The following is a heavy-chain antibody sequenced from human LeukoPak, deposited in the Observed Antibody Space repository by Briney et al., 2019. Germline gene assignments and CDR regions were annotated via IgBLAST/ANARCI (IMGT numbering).Heavy chain of an antibody. CDR3: AKEDYSGSYPGYFDY. CDR1: GFTFSSYA. D-gene: IGHD1-26*01. V-gene: IGHV3-23*01. Sequence: GGSLRLSCAASGFTFSSYAMSWVRQAPGKGLEWVSTISGSGGSTYYADSVKGRFTISRDNSKSTLYLQMNSLRAEDTAVYYCAKEDYSGSYPGYFDYWGQGTLVTVSS. CDR2: ISGSGGST. J-gene: IGHJ4*02.